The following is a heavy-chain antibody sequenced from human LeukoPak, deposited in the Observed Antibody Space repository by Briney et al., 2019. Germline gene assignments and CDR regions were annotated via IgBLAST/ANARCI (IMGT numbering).Heavy chain of an antibody. V-gene: IGHV4-39*01. Sequence: SETLSLTCIVSGGSITGSAYYWAWIRQPPGKGLEWIGNINYSGSTYCNPSLKSRVTISVDTSKNQFSLKLSSVTAADTAVYYCARRRGGGSWTDYWGQGTLVTVSS. CDR2: INYSGST. CDR1: GGSITGSAYY. D-gene: IGHD6-13*01. J-gene: IGHJ4*02. CDR3: ARRRGGGSWTDY.